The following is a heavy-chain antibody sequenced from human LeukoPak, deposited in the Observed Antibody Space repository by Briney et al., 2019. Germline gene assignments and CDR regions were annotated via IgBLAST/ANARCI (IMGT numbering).Heavy chain of an antibody. CDR3: AKDRGSYYGNDAFDI. D-gene: IGHD1-26*01. V-gene: IGHV3-23*01. CDR1: GFTFSSYA. Sequence: PGGSLRLSCAASGFTFSSYAMSWVRQAPGKGLEWVSAISGSGGSTYYADSVKGRFTISRDNSKNTLYLQVNSLRAEDTAVYYCAKDRGSYYGNDAFDIWGQGTMVTVSS. J-gene: IGHJ3*02. CDR2: ISGSGGST.